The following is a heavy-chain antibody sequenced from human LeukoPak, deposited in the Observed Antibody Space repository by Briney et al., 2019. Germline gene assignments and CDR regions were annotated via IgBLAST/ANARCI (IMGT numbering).Heavy chain of an antibody. CDR3: ARPCSGGSCRQRAFDI. Sequence: ASVRVSCKASGYTFTSYGISWVRQAPGQGLEWMGWINPNSGGTNYAQKFQGRVTMTRDTSISTAYMELSRLRSDDTAVYYCARPCSGGSCRQRAFDIWGQGTMVTVSS. V-gene: IGHV1-2*02. CDR1: GYTFTSYG. J-gene: IGHJ3*02. D-gene: IGHD2-15*01. CDR2: INPNSGGT.